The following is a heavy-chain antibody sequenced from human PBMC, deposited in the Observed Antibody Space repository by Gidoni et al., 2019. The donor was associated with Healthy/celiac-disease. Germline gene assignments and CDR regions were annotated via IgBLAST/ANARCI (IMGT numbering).Heavy chain of an antibody. Sequence: EVQLVESGGGLVQPGRSLRLSCVASGLPFDDYAMHWVRQAPGKGLEWVSGISWNSGSIGYADSVKGRFTISRDNAKNSLYLQMNSLRAEDTALYYCAKDSAAAGKAFDYWGQGTLVTVSS. CDR3: AKDSAAAGKAFDY. D-gene: IGHD6-13*01. CDR2: ISWNSGSI. V-gene: IGHV3-9*01. CDR1: GLPFDDYA. J-gene: IGHJ4*02.